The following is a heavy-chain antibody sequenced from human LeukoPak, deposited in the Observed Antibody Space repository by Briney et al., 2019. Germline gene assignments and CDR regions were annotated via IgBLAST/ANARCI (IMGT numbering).Heavy chain of an antibody. V-gene: IGHV1-2*02. CDR3: ARAAAGIFYYYMDV. D-gene: IGHD6-13*01. Sequence: GASVKVSCKASGYTFTGYYMHWVRQAPGQGLEWMGWINPNSGGTNYAQKFQGRVTMTRDTSISTAYMELSRLRSDDTAVYYCARAAAGIFYYYMDVWGKGTTVTVSS. CDR2: INPNSGGT. CDR1: GYTFTGYY. J-gene: IGHJ6*03.